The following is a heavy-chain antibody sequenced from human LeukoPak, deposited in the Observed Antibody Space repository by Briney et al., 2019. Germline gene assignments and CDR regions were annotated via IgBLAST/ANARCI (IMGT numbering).Heavy chain of an antibody. Sequence: SETLSLTCSVSGGSISRSTYYWGWIRQPPGKGLEWIATINYSGTTHYIPSLNSRVTISADTSNNQFSLKVKSVTAADTAVYYCARGLGGYCFDYWGQGTLVTVSS. D-gene: IGHD4-23*01. V-gene: IGHV4-39*07. CDR3: ARGLGGYCFDY. CDR1: GGSISRSTYY. CDR2: INYSGTT. J-gene: IGHJ4*02.